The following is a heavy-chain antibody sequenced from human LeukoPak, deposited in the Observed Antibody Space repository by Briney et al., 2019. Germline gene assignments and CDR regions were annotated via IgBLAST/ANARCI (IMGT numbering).Heavy chain of an antibody. CDR2: IYYSGST. J-gene: IGHJ4*02. Sequence: PSETLSLTCTVSGGSISSYYWSWIRQPPGKGLEWIGYIYYSGSTNYNPSLKSRVTISVDTSKNQFSLKLSAVTAADTAVYYCARISDDYYDSSGYFDYWGQGTLDTVSS. V-gene: IGHV4-59*01. D-gene: IGHD3-22*01. CDR3: ARISDDYYDSSGYFDY. CDR1: GGSISSYY.